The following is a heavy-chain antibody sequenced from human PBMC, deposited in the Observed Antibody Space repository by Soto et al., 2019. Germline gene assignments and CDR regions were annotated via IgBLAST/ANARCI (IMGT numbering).Heavy chain of an antibody. CDR2: INAGNGNT. V-gene: IGHV1-3*01. Sequence: ASVKVSCKASGYTFTSYAMHWVRQAPGQRLEWMGWINAGNGNTKYSQKFQGRVTITRDTSASTAYMELSSLRSEDTAVYYCARRAGGPHAIDSWGQGTMVTVSS. CDR3: ARRAGGPHAIDS. J-gene: IGHJ3*02. CDR1: GYTFTSYA.